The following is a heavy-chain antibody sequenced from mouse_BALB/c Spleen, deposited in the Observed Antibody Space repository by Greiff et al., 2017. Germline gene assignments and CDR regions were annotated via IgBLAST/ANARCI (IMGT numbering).Heavy chain of an antibody. D-gene: IGHD1-1*01. CDR1: GYSITSDYA. Sequence: EVKLMESGPGLVKPSQSLSLTCTVTGYSITSDYAWNWIRQFPGNKLEWMGYISYSGSTSYNPSLKSRISITRDTSKNQFFLQLNSVTTEDTATYYCARGPTVVAPFDYWGQGTTLTVSS. CDR3: ARGPTVVAPFDY. V-gene: IGHV3-2*02. J-gene: IGHJ2*01. CDR2: ISYSGST.